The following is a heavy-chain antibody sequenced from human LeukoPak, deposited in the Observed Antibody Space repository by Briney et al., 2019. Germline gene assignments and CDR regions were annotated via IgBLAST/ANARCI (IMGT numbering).Heavy chain of an antibody. CDR3: ARHKWELRTDWFDP. J-gene: IGHJ5*02. Sequence: PSETLSLTCTVSGGSISSSNYYWGWIRQPPGKGLEWIGSIYYSGSTYYNPSLKSRVTISVDMSKNQFSLKLSSVTAADTAVYYCARHKWELRTDWFDPWGQGTLVTVSS. D-gene: IGHD1-26*01. CDR2: IYYSGST. CDR1: GGSISSSNYY. V-gene: IGHV4-39*01.